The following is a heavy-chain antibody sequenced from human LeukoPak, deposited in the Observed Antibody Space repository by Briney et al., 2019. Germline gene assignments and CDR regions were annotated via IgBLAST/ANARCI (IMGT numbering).Heavy chain of an antibody. CDR1: GYTFTSCY. J-gene: IGHJ4*02. D-gene: IGHD1-26*01. Sequence: ASVKVSCKASGYTFTSCYMHWVRQAPGQGLEWMGIINPSGGSTSYAQKFQGRVAMTRDTSTSTVYMELSSLRSEDTAVYYCARAIGGSYCFDYWGQGTLVTVSS. CDR3: ARAIGGSYCFDY. V-gene: IGHV1-46*01. CDR2: INPSGGST.